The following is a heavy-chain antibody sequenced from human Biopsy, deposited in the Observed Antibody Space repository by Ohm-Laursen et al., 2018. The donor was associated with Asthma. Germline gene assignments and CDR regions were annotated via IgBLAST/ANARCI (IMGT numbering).Heavy chain of an antibody. CDR2: IYHSGGT. CDR1: GGSISSGGYS. V-gene: IGHV4-30-2*01. Sequence: TLSLTCVVSGGSISSGGYSWSWIRQPPGKGLEWIGYIYHSGGTYYNPSLKSRVTISVDRSKNQFSLKLSSVTAADTAVYYCARVKDGYNFDYWGQGTLVTVSS. D-gene: IGHD5-24*01. CDR3: ARVKDGYNFDY. J-gene: IGHJ4*02.